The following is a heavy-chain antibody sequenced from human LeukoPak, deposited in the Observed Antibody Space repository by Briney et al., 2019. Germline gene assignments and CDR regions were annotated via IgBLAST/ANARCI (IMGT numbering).Heavy chain of an antibody. CDR2: IWYDGSNK. D-gene: IGHD3-10*01. CDR1: GFTFSSYG. CDR3: ARDGSYYYGSGSYPDKIFHYYYYGMDV. V-gene: IGHV3-33*01. J-gene: IGHJ6*02. Sequence: PGRSLRLSCAASGFTFSSYGMHWVRQAPGKGLEWVAVIWYDGSNKYYADSVKGRFTISRDNSKNTLYLQMNSLRAEDTAVYYCARDGSYYYGSGSYPDKIFHYYYYGMDVWGQGTTVTVSS.